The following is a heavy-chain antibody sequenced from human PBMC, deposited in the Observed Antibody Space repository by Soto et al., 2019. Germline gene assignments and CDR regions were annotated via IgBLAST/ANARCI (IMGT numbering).Heavy chain of an antibody. V-gene: IGHV4-59*08. CDR3: ARHQGYYYDSSGYYYDY. CDR1: GGSISSYY. D-gene: IGHD3-22*01. Sequence: SETLSLTCTVSGGSISSYYWSWIRQPPGKGLEWIGYIYYSGSTNYNPSLKSRVTISVDTSKNQFSLKLSSVTAADTAVYYCARHQGYYYDSSGYYYDYWGQGTLVIVSS. J-gene: IGHJ4*02. CDR2: IYYSGST.